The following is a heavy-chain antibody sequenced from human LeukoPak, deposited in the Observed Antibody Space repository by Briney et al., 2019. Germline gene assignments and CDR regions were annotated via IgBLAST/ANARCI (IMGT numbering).Heavy chain of an antibody. V-gene: IGHV6-1*01. CDR1: GDSVSSNSAA. CDR3: AVLTTLHIAVRPGDEYMDV. D-gene: IGHD3-10*01. Sequence: SQTLSLTCAISGDSVSSNSAAWNWIRQSPSRGLEWLGRTYYRSKWYNDYAVSVKSRITINPDTSKNQFSLQLNSVTPEDTAVYFCAVLTTLHIAVRPGDEYMDVWGKGTTVTVSS. J-gene: IGHJ6*03. CDR2: TYYRSKWYN.